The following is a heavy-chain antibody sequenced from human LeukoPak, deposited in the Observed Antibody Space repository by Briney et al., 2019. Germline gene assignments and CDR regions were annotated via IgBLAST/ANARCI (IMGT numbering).Heavy chain of an antibody. CDR2: IHPNSGDP. CDR3: ARAHYFDTSAYQYYFDY. V-gene: IGHV1-2*02. CDR1: GYTFTGHY. J-gene: IGHJ4*02. Sequence: ASLKVSCKASGYTFTGHYLHWVRQAPGQGLEWVGWIHPNSGDPNYAQKFQGRVTLTRDMSTSTAYMEVSRLTSDDTAVYYGARAHYFDTSAYQYYFDYWGQGTLVTVSS. D-gene: IGHD3-22*01.